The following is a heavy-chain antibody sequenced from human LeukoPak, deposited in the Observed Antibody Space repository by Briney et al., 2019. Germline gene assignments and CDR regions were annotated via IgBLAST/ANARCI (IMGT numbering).Heavy chain of an antibody. Sequence: PGGSLRLSCAASGFTFSSYSMNWVRQAPGKGLEWVSSISSSSSYIYYADSVKGRFTISRDNAKNSLYPQMNSLRAEDTAVYYCARGGYSYGLALWYWGQGTLVTVSS. CDR1: GFTFSSYS. J-gene: IGHJ4*02. CDR2: ISSSSSYI. V-gene: IGHV3-21*01. D-gene: IGHD5-18*01. CDR3: ARGGYSYGLALWY.